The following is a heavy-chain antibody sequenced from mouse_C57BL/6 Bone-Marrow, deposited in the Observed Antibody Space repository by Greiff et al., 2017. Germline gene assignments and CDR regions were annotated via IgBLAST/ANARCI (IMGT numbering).Heavy chain of an antibody. CDR1: GYAFTNYL. J-gene: IGHJ4*01. CDR2: INPGSGGT. V-gene: IGHV1-54*01. D-gene: IGHD3-3*01. Sequence: QVQLKQSGAELVRPGTSVKVSCKASGYAFTNYLIEWVKQGPGQGLEWIGVINPGSGGTNYNEKFKGKATLTADKSSSTAYMQLSSLTSEDSAVYFCARGGKGLAMDYWGQGTSVTVSS. CDR3: ARGGKGLAMDY.